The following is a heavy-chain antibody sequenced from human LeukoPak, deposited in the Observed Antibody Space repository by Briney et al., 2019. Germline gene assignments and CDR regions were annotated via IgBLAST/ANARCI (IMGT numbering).Heavy chain of an antibody. CDR2: ISAYNGNT. V-gene: IGHV1-18*01. J-gene: IGHJ3*02. D-gene: IGHD2-15*01. CDR1: GYTFTNYS. CDR3: ARGCSGGRCYSVDAFDI. Sequence: GASVKVSCKASGYTFTNYSISWVRQAPGQGLEWMGWISAYNGNTNYAQKLQVRISMTTDTSTSTAYMELRSLRSDDTAVYYCARGCSGGRCYSVDAFDIWGQGTVVTVSS.